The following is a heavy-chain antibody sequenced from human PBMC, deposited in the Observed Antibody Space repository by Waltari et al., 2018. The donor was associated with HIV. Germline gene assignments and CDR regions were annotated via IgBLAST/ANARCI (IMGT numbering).Heavy chain of an antibody. Sequence: EVLLVESGGGLVQPGGSLRLAFTASGFMFTSYRLSWVRQAPGKGLEWVANIKQDGSEKYYVDSVKGRFTISRDNDKNSLYLQMNSLRAEDTAMYYCATSRTFDYWGQGTLVTVSS. D-gene: IGHD2-2*01. V-gene: IGHV3-7*01. J-gene: IGHJ4*02. CDR3: ATSRTFDY. CDR2: IKQDGSEK. CDR1: GFMFTSYR.